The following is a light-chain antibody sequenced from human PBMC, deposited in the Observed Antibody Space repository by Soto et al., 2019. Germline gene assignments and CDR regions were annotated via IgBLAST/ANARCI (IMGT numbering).Light chain of an antibody. CDR2: AAS. J-gene: IGKJ1*01. Sequence: VIWMTQSPSLLSASIGDRVTISCRMSQGIRNDLAWYQQKPGNAPELLIYAASTLQSGVPSRFSGSGSGTDFTLTISCLQSEDFATYYCQQYNGFPRTFGQGTKVEIK. V-gene: IGKV1D-8*01. CDR1: QGIRND. CDR3: QQYNGFPRT.